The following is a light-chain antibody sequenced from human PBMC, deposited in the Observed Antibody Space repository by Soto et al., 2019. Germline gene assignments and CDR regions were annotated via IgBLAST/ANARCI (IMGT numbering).Light chain of an antibody. CDR2: DAS. CDR1: QSVSSY. Sequence: EIVLTQSPATLSLSPGERATLSCRASQSVSSYLAWYQQKHGQAPRLLIYDASNSATGIPARFSGSGSGTDLTLNISSLEPEDFAVYYCQQRSNWPPKYTFGQGTKLEIK. V-gene: IGKV3-11*01. J-gene: IGKJ2*01. CDR3: QQRSNWPPKYT.